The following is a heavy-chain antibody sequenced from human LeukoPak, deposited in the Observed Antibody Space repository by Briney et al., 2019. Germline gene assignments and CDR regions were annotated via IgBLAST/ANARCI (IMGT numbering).Heavy chain of an antibody. CDR3: ARTSRSSSWYEDDY. V-gene: IGHV1-18*01. D-gene: IGHD6-13*01. CDR1: GYTFTSYG. Sequence: ASVKVSCKASGYTFTSYGISWVRQAPGQGLEWMGWISAYNGNTNYAQKLQGRVTMTTDTSTSTAYMELRSLRSDDTAVYYCARTSRSSSWYEDDYWGQGTLVTVSS. J-gene: IGHJ4*02. CDR2: ISAYNGNT.